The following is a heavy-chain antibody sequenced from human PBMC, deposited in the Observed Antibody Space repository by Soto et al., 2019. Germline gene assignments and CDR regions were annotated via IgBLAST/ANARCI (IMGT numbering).Heavy chain of an antibody. Sequence: ASVKVSCKASGYTFTSYYMHWVRQAPGQGLEWMGIINPSGGSTSYAQKFQGRVTMTRDTSTSTVYMELSSLRSEDTAVYYCASGTVAATPWAGMDVWGQGTTVTVSS. V-gene: IGHV1-46*01. D-gene: IGHD2-15*01. J-gene: IGHJ6*02. CDR3: ASGTVAATPWAGMDV. CDR1: GYTFTSYY. CDR2: INPSGGST.